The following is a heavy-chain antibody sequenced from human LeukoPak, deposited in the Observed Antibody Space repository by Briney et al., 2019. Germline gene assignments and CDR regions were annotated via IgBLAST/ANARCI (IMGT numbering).Heavy chain of an antibody. CDR2: INPNSGGT. Sequence: GASVKVSCKASGYTFTSYGISWVRQAPGQGLEWMGWINPNSGGTNYAQKFQGRVTMTRDTSISTAYMELSRLRSDDTAVYYCARDSLYQLLSWFDPWGQGTLVTVSS. CDR3: ARDSLYQLLSWFDP. J-gene: IGHJ5*02. V-gene: IGHV1-2*02. CDR1: GYTFTSYG. D-gene: IGHD2-2*01.